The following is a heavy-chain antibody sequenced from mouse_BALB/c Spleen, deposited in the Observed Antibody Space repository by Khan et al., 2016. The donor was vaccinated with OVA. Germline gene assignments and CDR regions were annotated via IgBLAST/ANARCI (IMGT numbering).Heavy chain of an antibody. CDR1: GYTFTNYG. D-gene: IGHD2-12*01. J-gene: IGHJ2*01. CDR3: ARESLLLYFDH. V-gene: IGHV9-3*02. Sequence: QIQLVQSGPELKKPGETVKISCKTSGYTFTNYGMNWVKQTPGKGLKWMGWIKTNTGAPTYAEEFKGRFAFSLETSASTAYLQINNLKNEDAATYVWARESLLLYFDHWGQGTTLTVSS. CDR2: IKTNTGAP.